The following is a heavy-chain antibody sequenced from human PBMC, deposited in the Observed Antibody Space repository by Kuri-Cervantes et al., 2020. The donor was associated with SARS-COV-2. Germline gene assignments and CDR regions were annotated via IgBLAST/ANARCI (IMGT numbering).Heavy chain of an antibody. CDR3: ARVIAAAGREGY. Sequence: SETLSLTCTVSGGSISSSSYYWGWIRQPPGKGLEWIGSIYYSGSTYYNPSLKSRVTISVDTSKNQFSLKLSSLTAADTAVYYCARVIAAAGREGYWGQGTLVTVSS. CDR1: GGSISSSSYY. J-gene: IGHJ4*02. D-gene: IGHD6-13*01. CDR2: IYYSGST. V-gene: IGHV4-39*01.